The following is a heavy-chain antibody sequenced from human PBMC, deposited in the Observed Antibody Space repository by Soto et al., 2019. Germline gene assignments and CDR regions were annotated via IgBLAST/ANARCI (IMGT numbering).Heavy chain of an antibody. V-gene: IGHV4-30-4*01. CDR2: IFSSGTT. J-gene: IGHJ6*02. Sequence: TPSLTRPVYAASINRGTKYWGWIRQHQRKGLEWIGYIFSSGTTYYNPSLKSRLTMSLDASQNQFSLKLNSLTDAETAVDFGARASSPFDYEDAMEVCGPGTMVP. CDR1: AASINRGTKY. CDR3: ARASSPFDYEDAMEV. D-gene: IGHD3-16*01.